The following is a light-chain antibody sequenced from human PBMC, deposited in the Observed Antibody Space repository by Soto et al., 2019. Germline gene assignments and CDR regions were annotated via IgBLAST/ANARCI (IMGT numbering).Light chain of an antibody. CDR3: SSYTSSKTEV. CDR1: RSDVGGYDA. Sequence: QSALTQPASVSGSPGQPITISCTGTRSDVGGYDAVSWYQQHPGKSPKVLIYEVSNRPPHFSNRFSGSQSGNTASLTISGLQTEDVADYYCSSYTSSKTEVFGTGTKGTVL. J-gene: IGLJ1*01. V-gene: IGLV2-14*01. CDR2: EVS.